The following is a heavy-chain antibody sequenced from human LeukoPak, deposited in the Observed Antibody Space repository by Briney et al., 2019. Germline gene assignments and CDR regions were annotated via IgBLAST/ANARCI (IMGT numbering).Heavy chain of an antibody. D-gene: IGHD3-10*01. CDR1: GFTFSTYA. CDR3: APSPNYGSGTSGY. J-gene: IGHJ4*02. V-gene: IGHV3-30*03. Sequence: PGGSLRLSCAASGFTFSTYAMHWVRQAPGKGLEWVALISNDGFKKYYPGSVEGRFIISRDNSKNTLFLQMNSLTTEDTAVYYCAPSPNYGSGTSGYWGQGTQVTVSS. CDR2: ISNDGFKK.